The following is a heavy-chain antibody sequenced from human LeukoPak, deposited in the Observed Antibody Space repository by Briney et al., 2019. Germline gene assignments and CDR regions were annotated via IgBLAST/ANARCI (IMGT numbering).Heavy chain of an antibody. Sequence: GSLRLSCAASGFTFSSSAMTWVRQAPGKGLEWVSSISSSSSYIYYAGSVKGRFTISRDNAKNSLYLQMNSLRAEDTAVYYCARESGYEVYWGQGTLVTVSS. J-gene: IGHJ4*02. CDR3: ARESGYEVY. CDR2: ISSSSSYI. CDR1: GFTFSSSA. V-gene: IGHV3-21*01. D-gene: IGHD5-12*01.